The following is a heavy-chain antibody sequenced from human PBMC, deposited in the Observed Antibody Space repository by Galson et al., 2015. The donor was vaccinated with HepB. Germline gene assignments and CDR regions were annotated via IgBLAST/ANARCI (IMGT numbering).Heavy chain of an antibody. D-gene: IGHD2-21*02. J-gene: IGHJ4*02. V-gene: IGHV3-30*02. CDR1: GFTFSSYG. Sequence: SLRLSCAASGFTFSSYGMHWVRQAPGKGLEWVAFIRYDGSNKYYADSVKGRFTISRDNPKNTLYLQMNSLRAEDTAVYYCAKDQEHIVVVTAGGAYFDYWGQGTLVTVSS. CDR3: AKDQEHIVVVTAGGAYFDY. CDR2: IRYDGSNK.